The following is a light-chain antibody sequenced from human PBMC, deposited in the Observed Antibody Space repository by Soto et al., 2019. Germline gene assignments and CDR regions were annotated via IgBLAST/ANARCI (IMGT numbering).Light chain of an antibody. V-gene: IGLV7-46*01. J-gene: IGLJ2*01. CDR3: LLYYSGARPV. Sequence: QAVVTQEPSLTVSPGGTVTLTCGSSTGAVTSGHYPYWFQQKPGQAPRTLIYDTSNKHSWTPDRFSGSLLGGKAALTLSGAQPEDEAEYYCLLYYSGARPVFGGGTKLTVL. CDR1: TGAVTSGHY. CDR2: DTS.